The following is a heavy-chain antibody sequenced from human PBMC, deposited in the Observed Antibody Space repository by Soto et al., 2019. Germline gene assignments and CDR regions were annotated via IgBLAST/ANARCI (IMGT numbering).Heavy chain of an antibody. D-gene: IGHD3-10*01. V-gene: IGHV3-21*01. Sequence: GGSLRLSCAASGFTFSSYSMNWVRQAPGKGLEWVSSISSSSSYIYYADSVKGRFTISRDNAKNSLYLQMNSLRAEDTAVYYCARDRVLLWFGETNWFDPWGQGTLVTVSS. CDR2: ISSSSSYI. CDR3: ARDRVLLWFGETNWFDP. CDR1: GFTFSSYS. J-gene: IGHJ5*02.